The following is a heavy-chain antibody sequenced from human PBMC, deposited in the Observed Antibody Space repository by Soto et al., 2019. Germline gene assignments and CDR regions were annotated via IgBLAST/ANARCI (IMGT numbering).Heavy chain of an antibody. CDR2: IIPIFGTA. CDR1: GGTFSSYA. V-gene: IGHV1-69*12. J-gene: IGHJ6*02. D-gene: IGHD6-6*01. CDR3: ARDPYSGSCGGGVGGGDYYYYGMDV. Sequence: QVQLVQSGAEVKKPGSSVKVSCKASGGTFSSYAISWVRQAPGQGLEWMGGIIPIFGTANYAQKFQGRVTINADESTSTAEMELGSLRAEETAVYYCARDPYSGSCGGGVGGGDYYYYGMDVWGQGTTVTVSS.